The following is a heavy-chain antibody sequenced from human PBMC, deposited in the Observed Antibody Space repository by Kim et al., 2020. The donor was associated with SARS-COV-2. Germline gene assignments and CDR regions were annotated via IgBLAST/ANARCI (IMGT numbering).Heavy chain of an antibody. CDR3: ARVLELPEGVYYFDY. Sequence: QKLQGRVTMTRDTSTSTAYMELSRLRSDDTAVYYCARVLELPEGVYYFDYWGQGTLVTVSS. V-gene: IGHV1-2*02. J-gene: IGHJ4*02. D-gene: IGHD1-7*01.